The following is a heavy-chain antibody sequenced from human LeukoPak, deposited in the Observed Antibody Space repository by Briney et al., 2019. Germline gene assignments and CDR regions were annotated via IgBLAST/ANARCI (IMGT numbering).Heavy chain of an antibody. J-gene: IGHJ4*02. Sequence: ASVKVSCKASGYTFSNYYMHWVRQAPGQGLEWMGIINPSGGSTSYAQKFQGRVTMTRDTSTSTVYMELSSLRSEDTAVYYCARDMGYCTNGICYYFEYWGKGTLVTVSS. V-gene: IGHV1-46*01. CDR1: GYTFSNYY. CDR2: INPSGGST. D-gene: IGHD2-8*01. CDR3: ARDMGYCTNGICYYFEY.